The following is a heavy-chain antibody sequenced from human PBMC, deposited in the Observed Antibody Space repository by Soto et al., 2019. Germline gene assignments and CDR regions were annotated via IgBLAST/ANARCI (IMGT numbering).Heavy chain of an antibody. J-gene: IGHJ6*02. D-gene: IGHD2-15*01. Sequence: ASVKVSCKASGYTFSDYYVHWVRQAPGQGLEWMGWINPNTGGTDYAQKFQGSVTMTRDTSITTAYMDLSRLRSDDTAVYYCARGLDCSGGNCYTRVYYGMDVWGQGTTVTVSS. CDR2: INPNTGGT. CDR3: ARGLDCSGGNCYTRVYYGMDV. CDR1: GYTFSDYY. V-gene: IGHV1-2*02.